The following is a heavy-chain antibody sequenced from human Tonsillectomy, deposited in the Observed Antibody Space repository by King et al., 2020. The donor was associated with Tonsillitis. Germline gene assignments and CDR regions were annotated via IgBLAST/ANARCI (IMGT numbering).Heavy chain of an antibody. CDR3: ARDLNSGGDYRSHYYYGMDV. CDR1: GFTFSSYS. D-gene: IGHD4-11*01. Sequence: VQLVESGGGLVKPGGSLRLSCAASGFTFSSYSMNWVRQAPGKGLEWVSSISSSSSYIYYADSVKGRFTISRDNAKNSLYLQMNSLRAEDTAVYYCARDLNSGGDYRSHYYYGMDVWGQGTTVTVSS. V-gene: IGHV3-21*01. J-gene: IGHJ6*02. CDR2: ISSSSSYI.